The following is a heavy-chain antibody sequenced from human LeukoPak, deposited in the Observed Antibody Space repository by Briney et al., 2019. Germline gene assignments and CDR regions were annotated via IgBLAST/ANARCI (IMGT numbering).Heavy chain of an antibody. CDR2: IRNKANNYAT. J-gene: IGHJ6*03. CDR1: GFTFSGSA. Sequence: GGSLKLSCAASGFTFSGSAVHWVRQASGKGLEWVGRIRNKANNYATAYAAAVKGRFTISRDDSKNTAYLQMNSLKTEDTAVYYCTRASNYAPRYYYYYMDVWGKGTTVTVSS. V-gene: IGHV3-73*01. CDR3: TRASNYAPRYYYYYMDV. D-gene: IGHD1-7*01.